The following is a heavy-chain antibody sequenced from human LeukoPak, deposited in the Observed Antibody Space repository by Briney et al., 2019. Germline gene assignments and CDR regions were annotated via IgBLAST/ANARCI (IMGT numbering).Heavy chain of an antibody. D-gene: IGHD5-24*01. Sequence: GGSLRLSCATSGFTFNNYNMNWVRQAPGRALEWVSSITSSGTYIFYADSVKGRFTISRDNAKNSLYLQMDSLRAEDTAVYFFARGRWLQFYFFDKWGQGPLVTVSS. V-gene: IGHV3-21*04. CDR1: GFTFNNYN. CDR2: ITSSGTYI. J-gene: IGHJ4*02. CDR3: ARGRWLQFYFFDK.